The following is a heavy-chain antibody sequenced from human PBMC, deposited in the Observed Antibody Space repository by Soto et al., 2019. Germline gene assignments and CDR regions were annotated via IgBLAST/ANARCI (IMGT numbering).Heavy chain of an antibody. CDR2: ISSRSTSI. V-gene: IGHV3-48*04. CDR3: ARDWLRRDDILTPSWNFNL. Sequence: DVHLVESGGGLAQPGGSLRLSCAASGFTFSGYSMNWVRQAPGKGLEWVAYISSRSTSIYYADSVKGRFTISRDNSKNTLYLQINNLRPGDTAVYYCARDWLRRDDILTPSWNFNLWGQGTLVTAS. D-gene: IGHD3-9*01. CDR1: GFTFSGYS. J-gene: IGHJ2*01.